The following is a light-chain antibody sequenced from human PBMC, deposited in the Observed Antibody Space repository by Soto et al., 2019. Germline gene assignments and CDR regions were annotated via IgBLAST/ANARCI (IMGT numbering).Light chain of an antibody. V-gene: IGLV2-8*01. J-gene: IGLJ1*01. CDR3: CSHAGNNNYV. CDR2: AVS. CDR1: SRDVGGQNY. Sequence: QSVLTQPPSASGSPGQSVAISCTGTSRDVGGQNYVSWYQQHPGKAPKLIIYAVSNPPSGVPDRFSGSKSGNTASLTISGLRAEDEADYYCCSHAGNNNYVFGTGTKVTVL.